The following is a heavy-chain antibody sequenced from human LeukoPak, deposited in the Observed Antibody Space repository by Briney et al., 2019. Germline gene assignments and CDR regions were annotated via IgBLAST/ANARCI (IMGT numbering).Heavy chain of an antibody. V-gene: IGHV3-7*01. D-gene: IGHD5-24*01. CDR1: GFTFNTYN. J-gene: IGHJ4*02. Sequence: PGGSLRLSCAGSGFTFNTYNMNWVRQAPGKGLAWVANIIEGGDVKYYVDSVKGRFTISRDNTKNSLYLQMTSLRADDTAVYYCAMGGKDGWDFDHWGQGTLVTVS. CDR3: AMGGKDGWDFDH. CDR2: IIEGGDVK.